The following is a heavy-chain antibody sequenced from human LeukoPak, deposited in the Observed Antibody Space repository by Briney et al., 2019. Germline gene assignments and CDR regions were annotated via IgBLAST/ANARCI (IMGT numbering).Heavy chain of an antibody. V-gene: IGHV3-30*02. CDR1: GFNFKTYW. CDR2: IRYDGSNK. Sequence: GGALRLSCVASGFNFKTYWMTWVRQAPGKGLEWVAFIRYDGSNKYYADSVKGRFTISRDNSKNTLYLQMNSLRAEDTAVYYCAKDYGGNSRVGAFDIWGQGTMVTVSS. J-gene: IGHJ3*02. D-gene: IGHD4-23*01. CDR3: AKDYGGNSRVGAFDI.